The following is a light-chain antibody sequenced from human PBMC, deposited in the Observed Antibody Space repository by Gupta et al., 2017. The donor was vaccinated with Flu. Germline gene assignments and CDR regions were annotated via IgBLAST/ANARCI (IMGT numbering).Light chain of an antibody. CDR2: DAS. V-gene: IGKV1-33*01. CDR3: QQCHNLPLT. J-gene: IGKJ4*01. Sequence: DIRMTQSASSLSAFVGDRVTITCQASQDITNCLNWYQQKPGKAPTLLIYDASHLLTGVPSRFRGSGSGTDFTFTISSLQPEDVATYYGQQCHNLPLTFGGWTKVE. CDR1: QDITNC.